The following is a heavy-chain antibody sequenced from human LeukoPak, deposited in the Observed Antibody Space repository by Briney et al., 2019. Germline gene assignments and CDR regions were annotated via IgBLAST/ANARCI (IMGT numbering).Heavy chain of an antibody. J-gene: IGHJ4*02. CDR3: VKDMEYNWNDVGLDY. Sequence: PGGSLRLSCSASGFTFSSYAMHWVRQAPGKGLEYVSAISSNGGSTYYADSVKGRFTISRDNSKNTLYLQMSGLRAEDTAVYYCVKDMEYNWNDVGLDYWGQGTLVTVSS. CDR2: ISSNGGST. D-gene: IGHD1-1*01. CDR1: GFTFSSYA. V-gene: IGHV3-64D*06.